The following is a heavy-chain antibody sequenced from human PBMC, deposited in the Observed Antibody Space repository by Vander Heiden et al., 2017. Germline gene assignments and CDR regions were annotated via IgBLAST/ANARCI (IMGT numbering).Heavy chain of an antibody. CDR3: ARRCSGTSCSTFDY. CDR1: GGSFSGYY. J-gene: IGHJ4*02. CDR2: INHSGST. D-gene: IGHD2-2*01. V-gene: IGHV4-34*01. Sequence: QVQLQQWGAGLLKPSETLSLTCAVSGGSFSGYYWSWIRQPPGKGLEWIGEINHSGSTNYNPSLKSRVTISVDTSKNQFSLKLSSVTAADTAVYYCARRCSGTSCSTFDYWGQGTLVTVSS.